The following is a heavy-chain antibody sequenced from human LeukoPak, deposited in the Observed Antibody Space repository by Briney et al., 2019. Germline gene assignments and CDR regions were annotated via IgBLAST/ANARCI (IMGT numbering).Heavy chain of an antibody. CDR2: IRYDGSNK. CDR3: AKDTLNHYSRPYYFDY. Sequence: GGSLRLSCAASGFTFSSYGMHWVRQAPGKGLEWVAFIRYDGSNKYYADSVKGRFTISRDDSKNTLYLQMNSLRAEDTAVYYCAKDTLNHYSRPYYFDYWGQGTLVTVSS. CDR1: GFTFSSYG. J-gene: IGHJ4*02. V-gene: IGHV3-30*02. D-gene: IGHD6-13*01.